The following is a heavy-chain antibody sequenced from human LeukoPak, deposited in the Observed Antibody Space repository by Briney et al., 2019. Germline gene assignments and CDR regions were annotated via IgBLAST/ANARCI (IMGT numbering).Heavy chain of an antibody. CDR3: ARRPIGGGFRRTQYFDY. Sequence: PGGSLRLSCAASGFTFSSYSMNWIRQPPGKGLEWIGEINHSGSTNYNPSLKSRVTISVDTSKNQFSLKLSSVTAADTAVYYCARRPIGGGFRRTQYFDYWGQGTLVTVSS. D-gene: IGHD2-15*01. V-gene: IGHV4-34*01. CDR1: GFTFSSYS. J-gene: IGHJ4*02. CDR2: INHSGST.